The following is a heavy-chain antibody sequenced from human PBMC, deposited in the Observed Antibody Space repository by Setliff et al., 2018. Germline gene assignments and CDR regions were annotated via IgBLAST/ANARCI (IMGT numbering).Heavy chain of an antibody. D-gene: IGHD3-10*01. J-gene: IGHJ4*02. CDR1: GFIFGNSW. V-gene: IGHV3-7*01. CDR2: INQDASEK. CDR3: VKGGIRGVYYFDY. Sequence: PGGSLRLSCAASGFIFGNSWMSWVRQPPGKGLEWVANINQDASEKDYVDSVKGRFTISRDNARNSLYLQMNSLRAEDTAVYYCVKGGIRGVYYFDYWGQGTLVTVSS.